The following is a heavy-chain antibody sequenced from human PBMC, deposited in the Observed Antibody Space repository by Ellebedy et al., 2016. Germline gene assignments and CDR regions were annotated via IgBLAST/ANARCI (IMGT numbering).Heavy chain of an antibody. J-gene: IGHJ4*02. Sequence: SETLSLXCTVSGGSISSGDYYWSWIRQPPGKGLEWIGEINHSGSTNYNPSLKSRVTISVDTSKNQFSLKLSSVTAADTAVYYCARWRVAVAGQGGLDYWGQGTLVTVSS. CDR2: INHSGST. CDR1: GGSISSGDYY. D-gene: IGHD6-19*01. CDR3: ARWRVAVAGQGGLDY. V-gene: IGHV4-39*07.